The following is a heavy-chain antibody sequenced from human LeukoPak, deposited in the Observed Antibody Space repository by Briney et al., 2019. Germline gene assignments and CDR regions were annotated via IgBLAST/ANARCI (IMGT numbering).Heavy chain of an antibody. Sequence: GGSLRLSCAASGFTFSSYAMSWVRQAPGKGLEWVSAISGSGGSTYYADSVKGRFTISRDNSKNTLYLQINSLRAEDTAVYYCAKTPAPNTMIVVVMYFDYWGQGTLVTVSS. D-gene: IGHD3-22*01. CDR3: AKTPAPNTMIVVVMYFDY. V-gene: IGHV3-23*01. CDR2: ISGSGGST. J-gene: IGHJ4*02. CDR1: GFTFSSYA.